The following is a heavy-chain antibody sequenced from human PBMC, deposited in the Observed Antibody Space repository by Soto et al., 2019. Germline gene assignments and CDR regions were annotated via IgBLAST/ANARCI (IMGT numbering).Heavy chain of an antibody. D-gene: IGHD4-17*01. CDR2: ISSSGSTI. J-gene: IGHJ6*02. CDR1: GFTFSDYY. V-gene: IGHV3-11*01. Sequence: LRLSCAASGFTFSDYYMSWIRQAPGKGLEWVSYISSSGSTIYYADSVKGRFTISRDNAKNSLYLQMNSLRAEDTAVYYCASPTVTPHYGTDVRGQGTTVTVSS. CDR3: ASPTVTPHYGTDV.